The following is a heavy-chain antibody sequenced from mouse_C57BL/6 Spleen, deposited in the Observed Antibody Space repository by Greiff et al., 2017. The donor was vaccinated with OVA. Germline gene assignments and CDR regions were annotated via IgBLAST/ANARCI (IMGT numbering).Heavy chain of an antibody. CDR2: IDPNSGGT. Sequence: LQESGAELVKPGASVKLSCKASGSTFTSYWMHWVKQRPGRGLAWIGRIDPNSGGTKYNEKFKSKATLTVDKPSSTAYMQLSSLTSEDSAVYYCARSPRGSGYAMDYWGQGTSVTVSS. J-gene: IGHJ4*01. CDR1: GSTFTSYW. CDR3: ARSPRGSGYAMDY. D-gene: IGHD3-2*02. V-gene: IGHV1-72*01.